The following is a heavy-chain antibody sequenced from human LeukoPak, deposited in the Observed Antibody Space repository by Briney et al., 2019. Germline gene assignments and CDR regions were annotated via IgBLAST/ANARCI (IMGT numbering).Heavy chain of an antibody. V-gene: IGHV1-69*13. CDR3: ARDDGSSSGYPRY. D-gene: IGHD3-22*01. CDR2: IIPIFGTA. J-gene: IGHJ4*02. CDR1: GYTFTRYD. Sequence: SVKVSCKASGYTFTRYDINWVRQAPGQGLEWMGGIIPIFGTANYAQKFQGRVTITADESTSTAYMELSSLRSEDTAVYYCARDDGSSSGYPRYWGQGTLVTVSS.